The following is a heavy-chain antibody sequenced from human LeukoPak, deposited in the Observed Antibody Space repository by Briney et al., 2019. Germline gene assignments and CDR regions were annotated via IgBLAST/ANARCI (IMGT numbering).Heavy chain of an antibody. CDR1: DGSISSDY. D-gene: IGHD3-16*02. CDR3: AREGPYYDYVWGSYRYWFDP. CDR2: IYTSGST. Sequence: SETLSLTCTVSDGSISSDYWTWIRQPAGKGLEWIGRIYTSGSTNYNPSLKSRVTISVDTSKNQFSLKPSSATAADTAVYYCAREGPYYDYVWGSYRYWFDPWGQGTLVTVSS. V-gene: IGHV4-4*07. J-gene: IGHJ5*02.